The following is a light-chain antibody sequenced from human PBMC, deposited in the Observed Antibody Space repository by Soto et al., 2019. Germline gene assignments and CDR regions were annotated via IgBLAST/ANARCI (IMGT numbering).Light chain of an antibody. CDR2: GAS. CDR1: QGIRTE. J-gene: IGKJ1*01. Sequence: AIQMTQSPSSLYASVGDRVTITCRASQGIRTELGWYQQKPGKAPKLLIYGASTLPSGVPSRFSGSGSGTDFTLTISSLQSDDFATYYCLQDNSYPRTFGQGTKVEIE. V-gene: IGKV1-6*01. CDR3: LQDNSYPRT.